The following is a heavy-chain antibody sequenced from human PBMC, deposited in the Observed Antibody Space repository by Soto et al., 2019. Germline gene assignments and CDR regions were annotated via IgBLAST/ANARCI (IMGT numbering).Heavy chain of an antibody. J-gene: IGHJ5*02. V-gene: IGHV3-23*01. D-gene: IGHD3-10*01. Sequence: EVQLLESGGGLVQPGGSLRLSCAASGFTFKNYAMTWVRQAPGKVMEWVSSIGGSGSGAHYADSVKGRFTVSRDDSKNTLYLQMSGLRVDDTALYYCAKDAVPYNGEWDWFDLWGQGTLVTVSS. CDR3: AKDAVPYNGEWDWFDL. CDR1: GFTFKNYA. CDR2: IGGSGSGA.